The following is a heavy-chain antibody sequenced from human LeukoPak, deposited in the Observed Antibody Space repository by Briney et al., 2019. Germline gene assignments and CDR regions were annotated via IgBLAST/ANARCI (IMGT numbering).Heavy chain of an antibody. Sequence: GGSLRLSCAASGFTFSSYAMSWVRQAPGKGLEWVSAISGSGGSTYYADSVKGRFTISRDNSKNTLYLQMNSLRAEDTAVYYCATEWNYYDSSGYAFDIWGQGTMVTVSS. CDR1: GFTFSSYA. V-gene: IGHV3-23*01. J-gene: IGHJ3*02. CDR2: ISGSGGST. D-gene: IGHD3-22*01. CDR3: ATEWNYYDSSGYAFDI.